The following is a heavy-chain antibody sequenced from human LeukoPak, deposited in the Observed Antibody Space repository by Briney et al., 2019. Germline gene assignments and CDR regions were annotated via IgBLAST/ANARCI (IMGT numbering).Heavy chain of an antibody. Sequence: GGSLRLSCAASGFTFSSYWMHWVRQAPGKGLVWVSRINSDGSSTSYADSVKGRFTISRDNAKNTLYLQMNSLRAEDTAVYYCAKESPYSSGWYYYYYYMDVWGKGTTVTISS. CDR1: GFTFSSYW. D-gene: IGHD6-19*01. CDR3: AKESPYSSGWYYYYYYMDV. CDR2: INSDGSST. J-gene: IGHJ6*03. V-gene: IGHV3-74*01.